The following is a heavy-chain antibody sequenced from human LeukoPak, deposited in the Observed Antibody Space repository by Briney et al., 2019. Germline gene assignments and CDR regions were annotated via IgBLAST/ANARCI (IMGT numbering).Heavy chain of an antibody. CDR2: IYPDDSDT. Sequence: GESLKISCKGSGYNFTNYWIGWVRQMPGKGLEWMGIIYPDDSDTTYSPSFQGQVSISADKSISTAYLQWSSLKASDTAMYYCARTNQEEHYYSGMDVWGQGTTVTVSS. D-gene: IGHD1-14*01. J-gene: IGHJ6*02. CDR1: GYNFTNYW. V-gene: IGHV5-51*01. CDR3: ARTNQEEHYYSGMDV.